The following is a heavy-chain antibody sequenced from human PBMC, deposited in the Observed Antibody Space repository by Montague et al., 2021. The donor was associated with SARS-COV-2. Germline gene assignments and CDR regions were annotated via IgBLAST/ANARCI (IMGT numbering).Heavy chain of an antibody. D-gene: IGHD3-10*01. J-gene: IGHJ6*03. V-gene: IGHV4-34*01. CDR1: GGSFSGYY. Sequence: SETLSLTCAVHGGSFSGYYWNWIRQRPGKGLEWIGEINHGGSTNYNPSLKNRLTISTDTSKNQFSLKLTSVAAADTAVYYRARLGDGVVPSPILGVGPYYSYYYMDVWGKGTTVTVSS. CDR2: INHGGST. CDR3: ARLGDGVVPSPILGVGPYYSYYYMDV.